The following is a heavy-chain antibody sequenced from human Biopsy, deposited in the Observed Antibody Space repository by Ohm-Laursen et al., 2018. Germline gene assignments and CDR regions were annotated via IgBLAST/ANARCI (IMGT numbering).Heavy chain of an antibody. J-gene: IGHJ6*02. Sequence: SLRLSCAASGFNFNHYAMQWVRQVPGKGLEGVSSISWSNDNIHYADSVKGRFTISRDNAKNSLYLQMNSLRAEDTTFYYCAKVRKGFGESGSQYNSDMVVWGQGTTVTVSS. CDR3: AKVRKGFGESGSQYNSDMVV. V-gene: IGHV3-9*01. D-gene: IGHD3-10*01. CDR2: ISWSNDNI. CDR1: GFNFNHYA.